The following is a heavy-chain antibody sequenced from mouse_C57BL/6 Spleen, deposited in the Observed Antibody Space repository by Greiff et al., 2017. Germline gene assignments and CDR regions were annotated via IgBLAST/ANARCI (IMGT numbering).Heavy chain of an antibody. J-gene: IGHJ4*01. CDR1: GFTFTSYW. CDR3: ARRGYGYDGAKAMDY. V-gene: IGHV1-64*01. D-gene: IGHD2-2*01. Sequence: QVQLLQPGADLVKPGASLKLSCTASGFTFTSYWMHWVHQTPGQGLEWIAMIHPNSGSTYYTVTFKSRVTLTVDKSNSTAYMQLSSLTSEDSAVYYCARRGYGYDGAKAMDYWGQGTSVTVSS. CDR2: IHPNSGST.